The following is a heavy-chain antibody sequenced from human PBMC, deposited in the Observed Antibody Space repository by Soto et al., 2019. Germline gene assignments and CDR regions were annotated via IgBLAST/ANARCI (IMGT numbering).Heavy chain of an antibody. D-gene: IGHD2-8*01. V-gene: IGHV5-10-1*01. Sequence: PGESLKISCEASGYMFPIYHISWVRHMPGKGLEWVGKIDPSYSRTMYRPSSRARITISVDKSINTAYLEWGSLKASDPAMYYCARQDSNGDFDFWGQGTQVTVSS. J-gene: IGHJ4*02. CDR2: IDPSYSRT. CDR1: GYMFPIYH. CDR3: ARQDSNGDFDF.